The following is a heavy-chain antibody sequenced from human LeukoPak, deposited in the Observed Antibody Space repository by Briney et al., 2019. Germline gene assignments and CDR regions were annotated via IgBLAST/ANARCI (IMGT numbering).Heavy chain of an antibody. CDR2: IYHSGST. J-gene: IGHJ4*02. D-gene: IGHD3-10*01. CDR1: GYSVSSGYY. CDR3: ARSVFYYGSTHFDY. Sequence: PSETLSLTCTVSGYSVSSGYYWGWIRQPPGKGLEWIGSIYHSGSTYYNPSLKSRVTISVDTSKNQFSLKLSSVTAADTAVYYCARSVFYYGSTHFDYWGQGTLVTVSS. V-gene: IGHV4-38-2*02.